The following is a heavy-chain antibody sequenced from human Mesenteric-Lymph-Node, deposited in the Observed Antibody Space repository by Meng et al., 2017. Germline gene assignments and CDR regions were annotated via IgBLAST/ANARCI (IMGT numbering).Heavy chain of an antibody. CDR3: ARDGQSQAPYTMDV. CDR1: GFTFSSYS. V-gene: IGHV3-33*08. Sequence: GESLKISCAASGFTFSSYSMNWVRQAPGKGLEWLAQIWSDGSNRYYADSVNGRFTISRDNSMGTAHLQMNNVRVEDTAVYYCARDGQSQAPYTMDVWGQGTTVTVSS. J-gene: IGHJ6*02. D-gene: IGHD5-18*01. CDR2: IWSDGSNR.